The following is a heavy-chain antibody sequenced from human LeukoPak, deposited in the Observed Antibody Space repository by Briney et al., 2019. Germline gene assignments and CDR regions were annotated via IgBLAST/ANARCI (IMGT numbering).Heavy chain of an antibody. J-gene: IGHJ4*02. CDR3: AKGNRFGSGSYSEY. CDR2: ISGSGGST. CDR1: GFTFSNYA. D-gene: IGHD3-10*01. Sequence: GGSLRLSCAASGFTFSNYAMNWVRQAPGKGLEWVSGISGSGGSTYDADSVKGRFTISRDNPKNTLYLQMNSLRIDDTAVYYCAKGNRFGSGSYSEYWGQGTLVTVSS. V-gene: IGHV3-23*01.